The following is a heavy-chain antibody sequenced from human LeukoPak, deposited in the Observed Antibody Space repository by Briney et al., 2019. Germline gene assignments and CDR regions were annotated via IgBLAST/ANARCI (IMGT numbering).Heavy chain of an antibody. J-gene: IGHJ6*02. CDR2: INPSGGST. D-gene: IGHD2-2*01. CDR3: ARSWVEGYCSSTSCFYGMDV. V-gene: IGHV1-46*01. CDR1: GYTFTSYY. Sequence: ASVKVSCEASGYTFTSYYMHWVRQAPGQGLEWMGIINPSGGSTSYAQKFQGRVTMTRDTSTSTVYMELSSLRSEDTAVYYCARSWVEGYCSSTSCFYGMDVWGRGTTVTVSS.